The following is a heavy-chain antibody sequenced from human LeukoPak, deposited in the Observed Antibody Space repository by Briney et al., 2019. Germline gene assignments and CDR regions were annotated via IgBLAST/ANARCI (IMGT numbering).Heavy chain of an antibody. CDR3: ARDRAYYGSGSYYNWFDP. Sequence: SETLSLTCTVSGGSISSSSYYWGWIRQPPGKGLEWIGSIYYSGSTNYNPSLKSRVTISVDTSKNQFSLKLSSVTAADTAVYYCARDRAYYGSGSYYNWFDPWGQGTLVTVSS. D-gene: IGHD3-10*01. CDR1: GGSISSSSYY. J-gene: IGHJ5*02. CDR2: IYYSGST. V-gene: IGHV4-39*07.